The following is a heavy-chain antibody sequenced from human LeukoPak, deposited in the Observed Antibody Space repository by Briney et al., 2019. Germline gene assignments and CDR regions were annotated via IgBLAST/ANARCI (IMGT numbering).Heavy chain of an antibody. J-gene: IGHJ4*02. CDR3: ARVHWEGWLKFDY. D-gene: IGHD5-12*01. CDR2: IYYSGST. V-gene: IGHV4-59*01. CDR1: GGSISSYY. Sequence: PSETLSLTCTVSGGSISSYYWSWIRQPPGKGLEWIGHIYYSGSTNYNPSLKSRVTISVDTSKNQFSLKLSSVTAAGTVVYYCARVHWEGWLKFDYWGQGTLVTVSS.